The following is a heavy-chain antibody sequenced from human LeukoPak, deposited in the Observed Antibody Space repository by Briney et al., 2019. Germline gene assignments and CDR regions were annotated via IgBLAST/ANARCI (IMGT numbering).Heavy chain of an antibody. J-gene: IGHJ3*02. CDR2: IYSGGST. Sequence: ETLSPTCAASGLSFSGYYYSWVRQAPGKGLEWVSVIYSGGSTYYADSVKGRFTISRDNSKNTLYLQMNSLRAEDTAVYYCASRYCSSTSCYLQAFDIWGQGTMVTVSS. V-gene: IGHV3-66*01. CDR3: ASRYCSSTSCYLQAFDI. CDR1: GLSFSGYY. D-gene: IGHD2-2*01.